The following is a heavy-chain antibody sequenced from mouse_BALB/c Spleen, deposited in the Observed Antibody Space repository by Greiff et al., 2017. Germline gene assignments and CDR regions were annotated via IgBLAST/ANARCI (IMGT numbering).Heavy chain of an antibody. V-gene: IGHV3-2*02. CDR2: ISYSGST. CDR1: GYSITSDYA. CDR3: ARSGYYSLYAMDY. Sequence: EVKLVESGPGLVKPSQSLSLTCTVTGYSITSDYAWNWIRQFPGNTLEWMGYISYSGSTSYNPSLKSRISITRDTSKNQFFLQLNSVTTEDTATYDCARSGYYSLYAMDYWGQGTSVTVSS. J-gene: IGHJ4*01. D-gene: IGHD2-3*01.